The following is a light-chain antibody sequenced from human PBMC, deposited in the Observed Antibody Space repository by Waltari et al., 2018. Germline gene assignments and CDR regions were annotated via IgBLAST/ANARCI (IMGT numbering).Light chain of an antibody. Sequence: EIVMTQSQATLSVSPGERATLSCSASQSVSSNLAWYQQKHGQAPRLLIYCASTRATGIPARFSGSWSGTEFTLTISSLQSEYFAVYYCQQYNGTFGQGTKVEIK. V-gene: IGKV3-15*01. CDR3: QQYNGT. CDR1: QSVSSN. CDR2: CAS. J-gene: IGKJ1*01.